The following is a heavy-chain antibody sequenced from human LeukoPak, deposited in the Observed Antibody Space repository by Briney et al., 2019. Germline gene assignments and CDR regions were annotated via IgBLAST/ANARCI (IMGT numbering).Heavy chain of an antibody. CDR1: GFTFSSYC. J-gene: IGHJ5*02. CDR3: ARELPVVVVAATRNWFDP. CDR2: IKQDGSEK. V-gene: IGHV3-7*03. D-gene: IGHD2-15*01. Sequence: GGSLRLSCAASGFTFSSYCMSWVRQAPGKGLEWVANIKQDGSEKYYVDSVKGRFTISRDNAKNSLYLQMNSLRAEDTAVYYCARELPVVVVAATRNWFDPWGQGTLVTVSS.